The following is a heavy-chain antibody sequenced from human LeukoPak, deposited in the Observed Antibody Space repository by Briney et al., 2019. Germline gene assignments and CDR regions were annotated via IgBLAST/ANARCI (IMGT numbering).Heavy chain of an antibody. D-gene: IGHD1-26*01. CDR2: ISAYNGNT. CDR1: GYTFTSYG. J-gene: IGHJ5*02. Sequence: ASVKVFCKASGYTFTSYGISWVRQAPGQGLEWMGWISAYNGNTNYAQKLQGRVTMTTDTSTSTAYMELRSLRSDDTAVYYCARDIIVGATNWFDPWGQGTLVTVSS. V-gene: IGHV1-18*01. CDR3: ARDIIVGATNWFDP.